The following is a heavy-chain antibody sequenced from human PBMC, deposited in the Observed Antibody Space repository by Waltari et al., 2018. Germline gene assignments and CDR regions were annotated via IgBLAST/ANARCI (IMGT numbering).Heavy chain of an antibody. CDR1: GFTFSSYG. V-gene: IGHV3-30*18. CDR2: ILYDVSNK. Sequence: VQLVESGGGLVQPGRSLRLSCAASGFTFSSYGMHGVRQAPGKGLEVVAVILYDVSNKYYSDSVKGRFTISRDNSKNTLYLKMTSLGAEDTAVYYCAKDSSDYYYYGMDVWGQGTTVTVSS. J-gene: IGHJ6*02. D-gene: IGHD6-6*01. CDR3: AKDSSDYYYYGMDV.